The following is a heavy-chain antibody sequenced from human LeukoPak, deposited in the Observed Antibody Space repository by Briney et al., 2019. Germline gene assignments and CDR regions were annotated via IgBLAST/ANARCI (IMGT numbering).Heavy chain of an antibody. J-gene: IGHJ4*02. Sequence: ASVKVSCKASGYAFITYDINWVRQATGQGLEWMGWMNPNSGNTGYAQKFQGRVTITRDTSISTAYMELSSLTSEDTAVYYCARGNLGHCSSTSCYSVDYWGQGTLVTVSS. CDR1: GYAFITYD. CDR2: MNPNSGNT. D-gene: IGHD2-2*02. CDR3: ARGNLGHCSSTSCYSVDY. V-gene: IGHV1-8*03.